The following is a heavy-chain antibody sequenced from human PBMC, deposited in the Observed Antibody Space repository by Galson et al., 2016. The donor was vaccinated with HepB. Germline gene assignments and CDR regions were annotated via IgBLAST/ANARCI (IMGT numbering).Heavy chain of an antibody. J-gene: IGHJ3*02. CDR1: GFTFRDYW. CDR2: IKHDGKEK. V-gene: IGHV3-7*03. Sequence: SLRLSCAASGFTFRDYWMNWVRQAPGKGLEWVATIKHDGKEKHYAASVTGRFTISRDNGDNSLYLQMHSLRVEDTAVYYCARDVPSDSWGAFDIWGQGTMVTVSS. CDR3: ARDVPSDSWGAFDI. D-gene: IGHD3-16*01.